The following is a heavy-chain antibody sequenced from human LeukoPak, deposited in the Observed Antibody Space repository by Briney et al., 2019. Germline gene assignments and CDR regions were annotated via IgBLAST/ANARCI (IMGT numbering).Heavy chain of an antibody. Sequence: GGSLRLSCAASGFTFSSYTINWVRQAPGKGLEWVSSISSSSSDISYADSVKGRFTITRDNAKNSLYLQMNSLRANVTAVYYGARDKTAGLRDYWGQGTLVTVSS. J-gene: IGHJ4*02. D-gene: IGHD6-13*01. CDR2: ISSSSSDI. V-gene: IGHV3-21*01. CDR1: GFTFSSYT. CDR3: ARDKTAGLRDY.